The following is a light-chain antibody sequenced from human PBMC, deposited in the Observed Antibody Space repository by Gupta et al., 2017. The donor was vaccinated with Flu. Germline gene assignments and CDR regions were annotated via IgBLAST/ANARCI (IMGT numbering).Light chain of an antibody. CDR2: EVN. CDR1: ASDIGGYNS. Sequence: QSALTQPASVSGSPGQSITIPCTGTASDIGGYNSVSWYQQHPAKAPKLMIYEVNNRPSGISNRFSGSKSGNTASLTISGLQAEDEADYYCSSYTSNSFPYWLLGGGTKLTVL. CDR3: SSYTSNSFPYWL. J-gene: IGLJ3*02. V-gene: IGLV2-14*01.